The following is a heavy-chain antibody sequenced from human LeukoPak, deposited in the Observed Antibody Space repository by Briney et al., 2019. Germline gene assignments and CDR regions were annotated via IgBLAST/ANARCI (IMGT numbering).Heavy chain of an antibody. V-gene: IGHV3-30*04. CDR1: GFTFSSYA. J-gene: IGHJ5*02. D-gene: IGHD3-10*01. CDR2: ISYDGSNK. CDR3: ATDLIHYYASGAKT. Sequence: GGSLRLSCAASGFTFSSYAMHWVRQAPGKGLEWVAVISYDGSNKYYADSVKGRFNISRDNSKNTLYLQMNSLRAEDTAVYYCATDLIHYYASGAKTWGQGTLVTVSS.